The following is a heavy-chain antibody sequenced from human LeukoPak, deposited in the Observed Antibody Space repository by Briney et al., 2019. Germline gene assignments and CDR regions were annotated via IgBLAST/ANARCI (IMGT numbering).Heavy chain of an antibody. Sequence: KPSETLSLICAVSGSSISSGQYWGWIRQPPGKGLEWIGSIYDSGNINYSPSLKSRVTISVDVSKNQFSLNLRSETAEDTAVYYCARQSSRRYDSALDIWGQGTMVTVSS. CDR3: ARQSSRRYDSALDI. CDR2: IYDSGNI. D-gene: IGHD2-2*01. J-gene: IGHJ3*02. CDR1: GSSISSGQY. V-gene: IGHV4-38-2*01.